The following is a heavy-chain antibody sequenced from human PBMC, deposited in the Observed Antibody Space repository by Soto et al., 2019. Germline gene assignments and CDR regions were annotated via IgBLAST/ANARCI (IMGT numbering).Heavy chain of an antibody. J-gene: IGHJ6*02. CDR1: GFTFSSYA. CDR2: ISGSGGST. D-gene: IGHD1-20*01. V-gene: IGHV3-23*01. CDR3: AKGRQITGTTRFYYYYGMDV. Sequence: GGSLRLSCAASGFTFSSYAMSWVRQAPGKGLEWVSSISGSGGSTYYADSVKGRFTISRDNSKNTLYLQMNSLRAEDTAVYYCAKGRQITGTTRFYYYYGMDVWGQGTTVTVSS.